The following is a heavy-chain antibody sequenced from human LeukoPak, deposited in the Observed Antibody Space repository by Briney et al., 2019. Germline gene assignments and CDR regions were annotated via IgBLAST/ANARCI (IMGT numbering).Heavy chain of an antibody. CDR2: IYHSGST. Sequence: SETLSLTCAVSGGSISSSNWWSWVRQPPGKGLEWIGEIYHSGSTYYNPSLKSRVTISVDTSKNQFSLKLSSVTAADTAVYYCARFMVRGPQGTYWGQGTLVTVSS. V-gene: IGHV4-4*02. CDR3: ARFMVRGPQGTY. CDR1: GGSISSSNW. J-gene: IGHJ4*02. D-gene: IGHD3-10*01.